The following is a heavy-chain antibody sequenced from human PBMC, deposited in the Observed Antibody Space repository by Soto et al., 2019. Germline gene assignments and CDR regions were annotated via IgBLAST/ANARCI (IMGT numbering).Heavy chain of an antibody. Sequence: QVQLQESGPGLVKPSETLSLICTVSGGSISSHYWSWIRQPPGKGLEWIGYVYYSGSTNYTPSLKSRVTISVDTSKNQFSLKLSSVTAADTAVYHCARGDYSDSSGLYFDYWGQGTLVTVSS. V-gene: IGHV4-59*11. J-gene: IGHJ4*02. CDR2: VYYSGST. D-gene: IGHD3-22*01. CDR1: GGSISSHY. CDR3: ARGDYSDSSGLYFDY.